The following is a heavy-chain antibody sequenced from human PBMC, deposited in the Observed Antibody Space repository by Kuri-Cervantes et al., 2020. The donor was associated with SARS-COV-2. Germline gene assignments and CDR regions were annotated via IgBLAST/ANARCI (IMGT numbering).Heavy chain of an antibody. Sequence: ASVKVSCKASGYTFTGYYMHWVRQAPGQGLEWMGWINPNSGGTNYAQKFQGRVTMTRDTSISTAYMELSRLRSDGTAVYYCARSPQRTGDRKNEPWEQLVYYFDYWGQEPWSPSPQ. CDR2: INPNSGGT. CDR1: GYTFTGYY. V-gene: IGHV1-2*02. D-gene: IGHD6-13*01. J-gene: IGHJ4*01. CDR3: ARSPQRTGDRKNEPWEQLVYYFDY.